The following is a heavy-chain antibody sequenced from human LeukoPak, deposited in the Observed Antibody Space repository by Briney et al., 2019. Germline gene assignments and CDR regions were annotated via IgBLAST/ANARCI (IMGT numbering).Heavy chain of an antibody. CDR3: AKDRFDSSGYYDDY. Sequence: GGSLRLSCAASGFTFSSYGMSWVRQAPGKGLEWVSAISGSGGSTYYADSVKGRFTTSRDNSKNTLYLQMNSLRAEDTAVYYCAKDRFDSSGYYDDYWGQGTLVTVSS. J-gene: IGHJ4*02. CDR2: ISGSGGST. D-gene: IGHD3-22*01. V-gene: IGHV3-23*01. CDR1: GFTFSSYG.